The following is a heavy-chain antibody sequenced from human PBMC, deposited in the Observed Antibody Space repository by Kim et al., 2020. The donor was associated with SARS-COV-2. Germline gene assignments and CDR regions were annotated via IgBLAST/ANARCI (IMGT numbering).Heavy chain of an antibody. D-gene: IGHD6-13*01. J-gene: IGHJ2*01. CDR3: ASPPSGAAAGNWHFDL. Sequence: SETLSLTCTVSGGSIRSSSYYWGWIRQPPGKGLEWIGSIYSSGGTYYNPSLKSRVTISVSTSKNQFSLRLSSVTAADTALYYCASPPSGAAAGNWHFDLWGRGTLVTVSS. CDR2: IYSSGGT. CDR1: GGSIRSSSYY. V-gene: IGHV4-39*01.